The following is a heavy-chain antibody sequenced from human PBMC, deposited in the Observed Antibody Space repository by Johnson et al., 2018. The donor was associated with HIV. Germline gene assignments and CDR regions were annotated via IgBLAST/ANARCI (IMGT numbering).Heavy chain of an antibody. CDR2: IIFDGVYK. Sequence: QVQLVESGGGVVQPGTSLTLSCAASGFPFRDSAVHWVRQAPGRGMEWLAVIIFDGVYKHHAESVRGRFTISRDNSKATLYLQMNSLRGEDTAVYYCARGPPPCARFGVAAKPNDAFDIWGQGTMVTVSS. CDR1: GFPFRDSA. CDR3: ARGPPPCARFGVAAKPNDAFDI. J-gene: IGHJ3*02. D-gene: IGHD3-3*01. V-gene: IGHV3-30-3*01.